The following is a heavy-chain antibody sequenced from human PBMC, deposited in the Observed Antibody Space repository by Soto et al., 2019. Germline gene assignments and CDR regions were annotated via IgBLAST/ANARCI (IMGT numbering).Heavy chain of an antibody. CDR1: GFAFNTYS. V-gene: IGHV3-7*01. CDR2: ISQDGTDT. Sequence: GGSLRLSCAASGFAFNTYSMHWVRQAPGRGLEWVASISQDGTDTDYVDSVKGRFAISRDNPKNSLYLQMNSLRADDTAVYYCARDPLSYGDYAQTYWYFDLWGRGTRVTVSS. CDR3: ARDPLSYGDYAQTYWYFDL. D-gene: IGHD4-17*01. J-gene: IGHJ2*01.